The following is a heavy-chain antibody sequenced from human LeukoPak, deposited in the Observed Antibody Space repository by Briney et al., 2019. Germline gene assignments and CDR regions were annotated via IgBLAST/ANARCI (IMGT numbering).Heavy chain of an antibody. CDR1: GGSIGTYY. Sequence: SETLSLTCTVSGGSIGTYYWSWIRQSPGKGLEWIGYIYVTGSTRYNPYLQSRVTISVDTSRNQFFLKMSSVTAADTAVYYCAKHIGGGIEDMDVWGKGTKVTVSS. J-gene: IGHJ6*03. CDR2: IYVTGST. D-gene: IGHD3-16*02. CDR3: AKHIGGGIEDMDV. V-gene: IGHV4-59*08.